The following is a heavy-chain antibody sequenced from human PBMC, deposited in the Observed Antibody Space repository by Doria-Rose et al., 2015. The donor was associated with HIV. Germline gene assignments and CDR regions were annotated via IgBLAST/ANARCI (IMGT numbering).Heavy chain of an antibody. Sequence: QITLKESGPVLVKPTETLTLTCTVSGVSLSSPGMGVSWIRQPPGKALEWLANIFSDDDRSYKTSLKSRLTISSVTSKSQVILTMTDMDPVDTATYYCARIKSSRWYHKYYFDYWGQGTLVIVSA. D-gene: IGHD6-13*01. CDR3: ARIKSSRWYHKYYFDY. V-gene: IGHV2-26*01. J-gene: IGHJ4*02. CDR1: GVSLSSPGMG. CDR2: IFSDDDR.